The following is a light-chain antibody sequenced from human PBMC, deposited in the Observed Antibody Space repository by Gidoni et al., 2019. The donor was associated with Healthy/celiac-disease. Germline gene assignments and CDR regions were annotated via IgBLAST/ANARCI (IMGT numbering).Light chain of an antibody. V-gene: IGKV3-11*01. CDR1: QSVSSY. J-gene: IGKJ4*01. CDR3: QQRSKWPSLT. Sequence: EIVLPQSPATLSLSPGERATLSCRASQSVSSYLAWYQQKPGQAPRLLIYDATNRANGIPARFSGSGAGTDFNLTSSSLEPEDFAVYYCQQRSKWPSLTFGGGTKVEIK. CDR2: DAT.